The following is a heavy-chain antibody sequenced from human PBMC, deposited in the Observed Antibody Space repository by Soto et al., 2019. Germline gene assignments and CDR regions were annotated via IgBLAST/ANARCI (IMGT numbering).Heavy chain of an antibody. D-gene: IGHD3-10*01. CDR2: IIPIFGTA. CDR3: AKSPRRDLWFGRDQIYGMDV. CDR1: GGTFSSYA. V-gene: IGHV1-69*06. J-gene: IGHJ6*02. Sequence: SVKVSCKASGGTFSSYAISWVRQAPGQGLEWMGGIIPIFGTANYAQKFQGRVTITADKSTSTAYMELSSLRSEDTAVYYCAKSPRRDLWFGRDQIYGMDVWGQGTTVTVSS.